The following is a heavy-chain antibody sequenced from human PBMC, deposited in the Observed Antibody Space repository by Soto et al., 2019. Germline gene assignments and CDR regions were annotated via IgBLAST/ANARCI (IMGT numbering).Heavy chain of an antibody. CDR3: ARSYSDSSGYSYFDY. J-gene: IGHJ4*02. CDR2: IYTTGST. V-gene: IGHV4-4*07. CDR1: GGSLSSYY. D-gene: IGHD3-22*01. Sequence: SLPGTVSGGSLSSYYWSWIRQPAGKGLEWIGHIYTTGSTNYNPSLKSRGTMSGDTSKNKFSLKLSSVTAADTAVYYCARSYSDSSGYSYFDYWGQGILVTVSS.